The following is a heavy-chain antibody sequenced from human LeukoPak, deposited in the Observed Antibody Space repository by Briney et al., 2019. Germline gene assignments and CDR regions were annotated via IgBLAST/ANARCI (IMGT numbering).Heavy chain of an antibody. CDR1: GGSFSGYY. CDR2: INHSGST. J-gene: IGHJ4*02. CDR3: ARSNVLRFLEWLPPDY. D-gene: IGHD3-3*01. Sequence: PSETLSLTCAVYGGSFSGYYWSWIRQPPGKGLEWIGEINHSGSTNYNPSLKSRVTISVDTSKNQFSLKLSSVTAADTAVYYCARSNVLRFLEWLPPDYWGQGTLVTVSS. V-gene: IGHV4-34*01.